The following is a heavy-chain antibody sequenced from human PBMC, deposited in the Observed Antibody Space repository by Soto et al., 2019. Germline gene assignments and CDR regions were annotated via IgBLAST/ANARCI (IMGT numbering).Heavy chain of an antibody. V-gene: IGHV3-23*01. Sequence: PGGSLRLSCAASGFTLSNYATSWVRQAPGKGLEWVSGISGGGVTTYYADSVKGRFTVSRDNSQNTVYLQVNSLRAEDSAVYYCAKRFCSTTTCLSLDFFYYMDVWGKGTTVTVSS. CDR1: GFTLSNYA. D-gene: IGHD2-2*01. CDR2: ISGGGVTT. CDR3: AKRFCSTTTCLSLDFFYYMDV. J-gene: IGHJ6*03.